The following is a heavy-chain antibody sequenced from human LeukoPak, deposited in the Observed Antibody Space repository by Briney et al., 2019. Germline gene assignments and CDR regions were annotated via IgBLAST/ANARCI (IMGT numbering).Heavy chain of an antibody. CDR2: IRYDGSNK. CDR3: AKSQTFLNWNHEGDAFDI. Sequence: GGSLRFSCAASGFTFSSSGMHWVRQAPGKGLEWVAFIRYDGSNKYYADSVKGRFTISRDNSKNTLYLQMNSLRAEDTAVYYCAKSQTFLNWNHEGDAFDIWGQGTMVTVSS. D-gene: IGHD3/OR15-3a*01. V-gene: IGHV3-30*02. J-gene: IGHJ3*02. CDR1: GFTFSSSG.